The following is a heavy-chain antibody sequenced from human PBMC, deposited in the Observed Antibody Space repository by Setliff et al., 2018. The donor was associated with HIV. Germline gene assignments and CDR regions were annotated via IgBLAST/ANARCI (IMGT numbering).Heavy chain of an antibody. Sequence: SETLSLTCTVSGGPTTSGAYYWTWIRQVPGKGLEWIGYIHNSGTTYYKSSLKSRLTISLDTSNNQFSMKLRSVTAADTAVYYCARQTTGATKVRYFDYWAQGTLVTVSS. CDR1: GGPTTSGAYY. D-gene: IGHD1-1*01. J-gene: IGHJ4*02. CDR2: IHNSGTT. CDR3: ARQTTGATKVRYFDY. V-gene: IGHV4-31*03.